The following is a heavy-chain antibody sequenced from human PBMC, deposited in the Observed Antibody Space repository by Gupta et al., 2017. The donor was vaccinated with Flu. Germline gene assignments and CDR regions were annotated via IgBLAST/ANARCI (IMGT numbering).Heavy chain of an antibody. CDR3: ARLEGATGGY. V-gene: IGHV3-74*01. J-gene: IGHJ4*02. D-gene: IGHD1-26*01. Sequence: SDGSSTSYADSVKGRFTISRDNAKNTLYLQMNSLRAEDTAVYYCARLEGATGGYWGQGTLVTVSP. CDR2: SDGSST.